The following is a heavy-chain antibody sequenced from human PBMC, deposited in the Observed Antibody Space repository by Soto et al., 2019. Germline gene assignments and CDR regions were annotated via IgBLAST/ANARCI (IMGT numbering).Heavy chain of an antibody. Sequence: GASVKVSCKASGYTFTGYYMHCVRQAPGQVLEWMGWINPNSGGTNYAQKFQGWVTMTRDTSISTAYMELSRLRSDDTAVYYCARTYSSSWYNGYYFDYWGQGTLVTVSS. V-gene: IGHV1-2*04. D-gene: IGHD6-13*01. CDR2: INPNSGGT. CDR1: GYTFTGYY. CDR3: ARTYSSSWYNGYYFDY. J-gene: IGHJ4*02.